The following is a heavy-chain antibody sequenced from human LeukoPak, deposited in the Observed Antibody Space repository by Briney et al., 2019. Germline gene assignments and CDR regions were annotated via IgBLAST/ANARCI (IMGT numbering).Heavy chain of an antibody. J-gene: IGHJ4*02. CDR1: GYTFTNYW. CDR2: IHPADSDI. Sequence: GESLRISCEGSGYTFTNYWIGWVRQMPGKGLEWMGFIHPADSDIRYSPSFQGQVTFSVDKSITAAYLHWSSLKASDTAMYYCARSPWNFYDYWGQGTLVTVSS. V-gene: IGHV5-51*01. D-gene: IGHD3-3*01. CDR3: ARSPWNFYDY.